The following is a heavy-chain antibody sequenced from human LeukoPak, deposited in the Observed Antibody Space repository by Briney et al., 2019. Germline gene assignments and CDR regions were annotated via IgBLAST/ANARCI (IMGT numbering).Heavy chain of an antibody. CDR3: AKDTTYDILTGYFDY. CDR1: GFTFDDYA. CDR2: ISWNSGSI. Sequence: GGSLRLSCAASGFTFDDYAMHWVRQAPGKGLEWVSGISWNSGSIGYADSVKGRFTISRDNARNSLYLQMNSLRAEDTALYYCAKDTTYDILTGYFDYWGQGTLVTVSS. J-gene: IGHJ4*02. V-gene: IGHV3-9*01. D-gene: IGHD3-9*01.